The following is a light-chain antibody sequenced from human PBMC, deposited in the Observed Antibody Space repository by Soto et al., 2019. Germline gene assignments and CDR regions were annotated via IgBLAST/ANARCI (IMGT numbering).Light chain of an antibody. J-gene: IGLJ2*01. CDR2: DVD. Sequence: QSALTQPASVSGSPGQSITISCTGTSSDVGGYNSVSWYQLHPGKAPKLMIYDVDKRPSRVSNRFSASKSGNTASLTISALQAEDEADYYCSSYASSSTLAVFGGGTKLTVL. CDR1: SSDVGGYNS. CDR3: SSYASSSTLAV. V-gene: IGLV2-14*03.